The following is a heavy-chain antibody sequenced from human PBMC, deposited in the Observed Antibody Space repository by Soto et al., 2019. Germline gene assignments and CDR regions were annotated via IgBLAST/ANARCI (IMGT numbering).Heavy chain of an antibody. CDR2: IYYSGST. Sequence: PSETLSLTCTVSGGSISSGGYYWSWIRQHPGKGLEWIGYIYYSGSTYYNPSLKSRVTISVDTSKNQFSLKLSSVTAADTAVYYCARNTQRSSGPYGYWGQGTLVTVSS. CDR3: ARNTQRSSGPYGY. D-gene: IGHD3-22*01. CDR1: GGSISSGGYY. J-gene: IGHJ4*02. V-gene: IGHV4-31*03.